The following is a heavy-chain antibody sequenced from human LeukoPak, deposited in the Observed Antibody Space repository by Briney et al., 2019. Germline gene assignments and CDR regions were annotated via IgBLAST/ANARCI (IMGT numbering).Heavy chain of an antibody. D-gene: IGHD5-24*01. CDR3: ARVWLQAYFDP. V-gene: IGHV1-46*01. CDR2: INPSGGST. Sequence: RASVKVSCKASGYTFTSYYMHWVRQAPGQGLEWMGIINPSGGSTSYAQKFQGRVTMTRDMSTSTVYMELSSLRSEDTAVYYCARVWLQAYFDPWGQGTLVTVSS. CDR1: GYTFTSYY. J-gene: IGHJ5*02.